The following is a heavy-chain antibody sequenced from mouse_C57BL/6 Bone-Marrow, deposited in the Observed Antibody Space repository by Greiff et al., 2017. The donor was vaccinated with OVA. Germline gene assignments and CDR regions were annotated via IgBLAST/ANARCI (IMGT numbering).Heavy chain of an antibody. D-gene: IGHD1-1*01. CDR3: ARPTTVPYWYFDV. V-gene: IGHV1-39*01. J-gene: IGHJ1*03. CDR2: INPNYGTT. CDR1: GYSFTDYN. Sequence: VHVKQSGPELVKPGASVKISCKASGYSFTDYNMNWVKQSNGKSLEWIGVINPNYGTTSYNQKFKGKATLTVDQSSSTAYMQLNSLTSEDSAVYYCARPTTVPYWYFDVWGTGTTVTVSS.